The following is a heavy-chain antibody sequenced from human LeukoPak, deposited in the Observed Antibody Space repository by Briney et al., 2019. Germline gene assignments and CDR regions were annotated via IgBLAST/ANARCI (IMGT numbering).Heavy chain of an antibody. CDR2: ISGSGGST. J-gene: IGHJ4*02. Sequence: PGGSLRLSCAASGFPFSSYAVRWVRQARGRGLERVSAISGSGGSTYYAGSVKGRFTISRDNSKNSLYLQMNSLRAEDTAVYYCAKSSPQWSSSWYVVPSDYWGQGTLVTVSS. CDR1: GFPFSSYA. V-gene: IGHV3-23*01. CDR3: AKSSPQWSSSWYVVPSDY. D-gene: IGHD6-13*01.